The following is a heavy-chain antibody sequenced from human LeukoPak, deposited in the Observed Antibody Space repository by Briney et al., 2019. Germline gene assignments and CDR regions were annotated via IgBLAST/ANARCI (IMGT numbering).Heavy chain of an antibody. Sequence: SVKVSCKASGYTFTSYGISWVRQAPGQGLEWMGGIIPIFGTANYAQKFQGRVTITADKSTSTAYMELSSLRSEDTAVYYCARVVPRGVHSSGWYGWFDPWGQGTLVTVSS. CDR3: ARVVPRGVHSSGWYGWFDP. V-gene: IGHV1-69*06. D-gene: IGHD6-19*01. CDR2: IIPIFGTA. CDR1: GYTFTSYG. J-gene: IGHJ5*02.